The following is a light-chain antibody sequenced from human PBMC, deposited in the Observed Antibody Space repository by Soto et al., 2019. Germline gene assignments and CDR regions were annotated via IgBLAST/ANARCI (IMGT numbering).Light chain of an antibody. V-gene: IGKV1-5*01. J-gene: IGKJ1*01. Sequence: DIQMTQSPSTLSASVGDRVTITCRASQSISNRLAWYQQKPGKAPKLLIYDASTLQSGVPSRFSGSGSGTEFSLTISSLQPEDFATYYCLCYITYPWTFGQGTKVDIK. CDR1: QSISNR. CDR2: DAS. CDR3: LCYITYPWT.